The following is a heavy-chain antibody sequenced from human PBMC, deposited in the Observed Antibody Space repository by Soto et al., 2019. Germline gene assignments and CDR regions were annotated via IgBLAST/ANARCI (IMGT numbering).Heavy chain of an antibody. CDR3: TRAGNYMFDY. CDR1: GFNLSTSP. CDR2: INSDGTTI. Sequence: GWCLRLSCASSGFNLSTSPTHRFRQAPGKGPVWVSRINSDGTTINSADSVKGRFTISRDNAKNTLYLQMDSLRAEYTAVYYCTRAGNYMFDYLGKGTLATVSS. D-gene: IGHD1-7*01. V-gene: IGHV3-74*01. J-gene: IGHJ4*02.